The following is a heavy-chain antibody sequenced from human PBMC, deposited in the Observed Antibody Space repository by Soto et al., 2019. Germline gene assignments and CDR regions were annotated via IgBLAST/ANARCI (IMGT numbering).Heavy chain of an antibody. Sequence: LGESLKISCKGSGYSFTSYWIGWVRQMPGKGLECMGIIYPGDSDTRYSPSFQGQVTISADKSISTAYLQWSSLKASDTAMYYCARVGPGKSYYYYGMDVWGQGTTVTVSS. V-gene: IGHV5-51*01. CDR3: ARVGPGKSYYYYGMDV. CDR2: IYPGDSDT. CDR1: GYSFTSYW. J-gene: IGHJ6*02.